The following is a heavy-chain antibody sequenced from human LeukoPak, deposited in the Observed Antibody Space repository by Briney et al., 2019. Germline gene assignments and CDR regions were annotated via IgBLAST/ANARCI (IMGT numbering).Heavy chain of an antibody. CDR2: IRSKANSYAT. Sequence: GGSLRLSCAASGFTFSGSAMHWVRQASGKGLEWVGRIRSKANSYATAYAESVKGRFTISRDDSKNMAYLQMNSLKTEDTAVYYCNVEMATENDYWGQGTLVTVSS. CDR3: NVEMATENDY. D-gene: IGHD5-24*01. J-gene: IGHJ4*02. CDR1: GFTFSGSA. V-gene: IGHV3-73*01.